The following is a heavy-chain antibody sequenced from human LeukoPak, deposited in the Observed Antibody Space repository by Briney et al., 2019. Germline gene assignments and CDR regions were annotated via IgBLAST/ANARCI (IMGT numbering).Heavy chain of an antibody. V-gene: IGHV3-11*05. CDR3: ARDLFSWSEVAAGTVPYFDP. D-gene: IGHD3-3*01. Sequence: GGSLRLSCAASGFIFSDYYMFSIRQAPGKGLEWLAYITSSGRATNYADSVRGRFTISRDNAKNSLYLQMNGLRAEDTAVYYCARDLFSWSEVAAGTVPYFDPWGQGTLVTVSS. CDR2: ITSSGRAT. J-gene: IGHJ5*02. CDR1: GFIFSDYY.